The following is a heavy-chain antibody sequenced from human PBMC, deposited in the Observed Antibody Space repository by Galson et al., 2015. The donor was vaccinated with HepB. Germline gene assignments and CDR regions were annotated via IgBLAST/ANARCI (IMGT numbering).Heavy chain of an antibody. Sequence: SLRLSCAASGFTFSSYGMHWVRQAPGKGLEWVAVISYDGSNKYYADSVKGRFTISRDNSKNTLYLQMNSLRAEDTAVYYCAKDLRFDSSGFDYWGQGTLVTVSS. CDR3: AKDLRFDSSGFDY. D-gene: IGHD3-22*01. CDR2: ISYDGSNK. CDR1: GFTFSSYG. V-gene: IGHV3-30*18. J-gene: IGHJ4*02.